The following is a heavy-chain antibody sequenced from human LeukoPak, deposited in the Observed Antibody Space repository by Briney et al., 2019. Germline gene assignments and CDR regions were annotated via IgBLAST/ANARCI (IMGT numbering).Heavy chain of an antibody. V-gene: IGHV4-59*01. Sequence: SETLSLTCTVSGGSLSSYYWSWIRQPPGKGLEWIGYIYYSGSTNYNPSLKSRVTISVDTSKNQFSLKLSSVTAADTAVYYCARAPYGGNLYYFDYWGQGTLVTVSS. CDR2: IYYSGST. J-gene: IGHJ4*02. CDR1: GGSLSSYY. D-gene: IGHD4-23*01. CDR3: ARAPYGGNLYYFDY.